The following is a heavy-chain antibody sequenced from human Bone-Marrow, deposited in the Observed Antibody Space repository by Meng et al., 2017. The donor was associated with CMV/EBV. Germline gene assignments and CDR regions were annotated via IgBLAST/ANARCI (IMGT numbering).Heavy chain of an antibody. CDR1: GFTFSSYA. CDR2: ISSSSSTI. D-gene: IGHD4-17*01. J-gene: IGHJ4*02. Sequence: GESLKISCAASGFTFSSYAMHWVRQAPGKGLEWVSYISSSSSTIYYADSVKGRFTISRDNAKNSLYLQMNSLRAEDTAVYYCARDTERLRIDYWGQGTLVTVSS. V-gene: IGHV3-48*04. CDR3: ARDTERLRIDY.